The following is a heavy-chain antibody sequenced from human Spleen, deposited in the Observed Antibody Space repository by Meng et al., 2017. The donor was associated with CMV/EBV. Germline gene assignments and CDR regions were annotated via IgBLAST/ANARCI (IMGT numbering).Heavy chain of an antibody. J-gene: IGHJ4*02. V-gene: IGHV3-11*04. CDR3: ARDPRGDGGVTFDY. D-gene: IGHD5-24*01. CDR2: ITSDDNTI. Sequence: GGSLRLSCAVSGFRFNYDYMTWIRQAPGKGLEWVSHITSDDNTIYYAEYVKGRFTISRDNAKNALFLQMNSLRADDTAVYYCARDPRGDGGVTFDYWGQGILVTVSS. CDR1: GFRFNYDY.